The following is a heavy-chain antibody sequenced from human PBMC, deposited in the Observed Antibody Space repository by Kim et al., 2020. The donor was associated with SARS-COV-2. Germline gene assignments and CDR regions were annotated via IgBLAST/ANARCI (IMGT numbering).Heavy chain of an antibody. J-gene: IGHJ6*02. V-gene: IGHV3-23*01. CDR3: ARSRCTDGVCGLDV. D-gene: IGHD2-8*01. Sequence: YADSVKDRFTISRDNSKSTVYLQMKTLRADDTAVYYCARSRCTDGVCGLDVWGQGTTVTVSS.